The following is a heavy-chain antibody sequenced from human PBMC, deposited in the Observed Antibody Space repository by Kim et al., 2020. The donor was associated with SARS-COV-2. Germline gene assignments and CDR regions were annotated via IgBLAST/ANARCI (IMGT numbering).Heavy chain of an antibody. Sequence: SETLSLTCTVSGGSISSSSYYWGWIRQPPGKGLEWIGRIYYSGSTYYNPSLKSRVTISVDTSKNQCSLKLSSVTAADTAVYYCAILWFGESLYYYYGMDVWGQGPTVTVSS. CDR2: IYYSGST. D-gene: IGHD3-10*01. V-gene: IGHV4-39*01. CDR1: GGSISSSSYY. J-gene: IGHJ6*02. CDR3: AILWFGESLYYYYGMDV.